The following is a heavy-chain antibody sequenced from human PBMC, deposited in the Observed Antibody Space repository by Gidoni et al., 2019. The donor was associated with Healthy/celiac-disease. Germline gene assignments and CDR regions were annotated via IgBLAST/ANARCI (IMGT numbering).Heavy chain of an antibody. Sequence: EVQLVESGGGLVKPGGSLRLSCAASGFTFSSYSMNWVRQAPGKGLEWVSSISSSSSYIYYADSVKGRFTISRDNAKNSLYLQMNSLRAEDTAVYYCARVAVAGMMEERWGQGTLVTVSS. V-gene: IGHV3-21*01. D-gene: IGHD6-19*01. J-gene: IGHJ4*02. CDR3: ARVAVAGMMEER. CDR2: ISSSSSYI. CDR1: GFTFSSYS.